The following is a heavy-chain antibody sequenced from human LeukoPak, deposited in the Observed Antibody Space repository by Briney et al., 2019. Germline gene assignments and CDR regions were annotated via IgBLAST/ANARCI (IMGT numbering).Heavy chain of an antibody. Sequence: ASVKVSCKVSGYTLTELSMHWVRQAPGKGLEWMGGFDPEDGETIYAQKFQGRVTMTEDTSTDTAYMELSSLRSEDTAVYYCATDAPEGLRDAFDIWGQGTMVTDSS. J-gene: IGHJ3*02. V-gene: IGHV1-24*01. CDR1: GYTLTELS. CDR3: ATDAPEGLRDAFDI. CDR2: FDPEDGET.